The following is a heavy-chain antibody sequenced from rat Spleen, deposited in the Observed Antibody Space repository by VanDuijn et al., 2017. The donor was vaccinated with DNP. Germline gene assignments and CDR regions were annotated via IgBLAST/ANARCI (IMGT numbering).Heavy chain of an antibody. CDR3: AGRPPPTRGPFDY. J-gene: IGHJ2*01. D-gene: IGHD1-4*01. V-gene: IGHV5-7*01. CDR1: GITFSDHN. Sequence: EVQLVESGGGLVQPGRSLKLSCAVSGITFSDHNMAWVRQAPKKSLEWVATISYDGSDNYYRDSMKGRFTISRDNAKSTLSLQMDSLRSEDTATYYCAGRPPPTRGPFDYWGQGVTVTFSS. CDR2: ISYDGSDN.